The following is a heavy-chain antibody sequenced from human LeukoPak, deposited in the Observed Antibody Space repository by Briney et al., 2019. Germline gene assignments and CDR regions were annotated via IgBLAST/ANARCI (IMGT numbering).Heavy chain of an antibody. J-gene: IGHJ4*02. Sequence: PGGSLRLSCEASGFTFDDYGMSWVRQAPGKGLEWVSSINWSGVSTYYADAVKGRFTISRDKAKNFLYLQMNSLRAEDTAFYYCANGYDFWSGHYSLPSSFGQWGQGTLVTVSS. V-gene: IGHV3-20*04. CDR2: INWSGVST. CDR3: ANGYDFWSGHYSLPSSFGQ. D-gene: IGHD3-3*01. CDR1: GFTFDDYG.